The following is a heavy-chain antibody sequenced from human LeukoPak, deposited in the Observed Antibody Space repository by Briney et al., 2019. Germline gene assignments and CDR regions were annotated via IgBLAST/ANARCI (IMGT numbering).Heavy chain of an antibody. CDR2: IYYSGST. CDR3: ARATKPLPFDY. D-gene: IGHD1-14*01. CDR1: GDSVSSGSYY. V-gene: IGHV4-61*01. J-gene: IGHJ4*02. Sequence: PSETLSLTCTVSGDSVSSGSYYWSWIRQPPGKGLEWIGYIYYSGSTNYNPSLKSRVTISVDTSKNQFSLKLSSVTAADTAVYYCARATKPLPFDYWGQGTLVTVSS.